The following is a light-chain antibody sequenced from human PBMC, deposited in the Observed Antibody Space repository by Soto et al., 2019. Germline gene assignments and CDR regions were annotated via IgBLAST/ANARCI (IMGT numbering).Light chain of an antibody. V-gene: IGKV3-15*01. J-gene: IGKJ3*01. CDR2: GAS. CDR3: QQSYSTLFT. CDR1: QSVSNN. Sequence: EIVMTQSPAILSVSPGERVTLSCRASQSVSNNLVWYQQKPGQSPMLLMYGASTRATGIPARFSGSGSGTEFTLTITSLQPEDFATYYCQQSYSTLFTFGPGTKVDIK.